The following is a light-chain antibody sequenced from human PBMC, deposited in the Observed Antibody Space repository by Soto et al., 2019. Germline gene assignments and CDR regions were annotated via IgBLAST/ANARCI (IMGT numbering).Light chain of an antibody. CDR3: QYLNGAPTIT. J-gene: IGKJ5*01. CDR1: QDVSDY. CDR2: AAY. Sequence: DIQLTQSPSFLSASVGDRVTITCRASQDVSDYLAWYQHAPGKAPNLLIYAAYTLQSGVPSRFSRSGSGTEFSLTITSLQPEDFATYYCQYLNGAPTITFGQGTRVDVK. V-gene: IGKV1-9*01.